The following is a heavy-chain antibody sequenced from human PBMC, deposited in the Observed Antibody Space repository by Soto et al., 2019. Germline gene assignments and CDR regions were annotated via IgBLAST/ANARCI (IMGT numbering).Heavy chain of an antibody. D-gene: IGHD2-15*01. CDR3: ARDHVVGAAIFRGGYYGMDV. CDR1: GFTFSSYA. V-gene: IGHV3-30-3*01. J-gene: IGHJ6*02. Sequence: QVQLVESGGGVVQPGRSLRLSCAASGFTFSSYAMHWVRQAPGKGLEWVAVISYDGSNKYYADSVKGRFTISRDNSKKALYLQMNSLTAEDTAVYYCARDHVVGAAIFRGGYYGMDVWGQGTTVTVSS. CDR2: ISYDGSNK.